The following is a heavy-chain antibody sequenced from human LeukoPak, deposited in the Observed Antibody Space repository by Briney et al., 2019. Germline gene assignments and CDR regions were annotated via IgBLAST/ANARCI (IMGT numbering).Heavy chain of an antibody. CDR2: INPIGGST. J-gene: IGHJ4*02. Sequence: ASVKVSCLASVYTLPSYYMHWVRQAPGQGLEGMGIINPIGGSTSYAQKFQGRVTMTRDTSTSTVYMELSSLRSEDTAVYYCARELAGDYYDSSGYYPFDYWGQGTLVTVSS. D-gene: IGHD3-22*01. CDR1: VYTLPSYY. V-gene: IGHV1-46*01. CDR3: ARELAGDYYDSSGYYPFDY.